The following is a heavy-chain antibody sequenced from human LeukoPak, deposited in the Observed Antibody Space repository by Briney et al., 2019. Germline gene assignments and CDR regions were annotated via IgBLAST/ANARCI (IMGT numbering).Heavy chain of an antibody. Sequence: PSETLSLTCTVSGGSISSYYWSWIRQPPGKGLEWIGYIYYSGSTNYNPSLKSRVTISVDTSKNQFSLKLSSVTAADTAVYYCARVGDYDILTGYMRAFDIWGQGTMVTVSS. V-gene: IGHV4-59*01. CDR2: IYYSGST. J-gene: IGHJ3*02. D-gene: IGHD3-9*01. CDR1: GGSISSYY. CDR3: ARVGDYDILTGYMRAFDI.